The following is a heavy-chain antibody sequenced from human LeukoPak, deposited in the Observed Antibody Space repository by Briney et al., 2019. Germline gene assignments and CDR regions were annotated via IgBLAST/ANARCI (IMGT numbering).Heavy chain of an antibody. D-gene: IGHD2-15*01. CDR1: GFTFSSYS. CDR2: ISSSSSYI. J-gene: IGHJ4*02. CDR3: ASLEIGIRVDY. V-gene: IGHV3-21*01. Sequence: GGSLRLSCAASGFTFSSYSMNWVRQAPGKGLEWVSSISSSSSYIYYADSVKGRFAISRDNAKNSLYLQMNSLRAEDTAVYYCASLEIGIRVDYWGQGTLVTVSS.